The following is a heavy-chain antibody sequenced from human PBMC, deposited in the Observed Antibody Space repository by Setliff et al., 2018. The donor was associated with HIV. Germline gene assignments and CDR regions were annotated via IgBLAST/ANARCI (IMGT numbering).Heavy chain of an antibody. CDR3: ARQPLYNDYDWRSYYFDY. V-gene: IGHV4-59*08. Sequence: PSETLSLTCTVSGASISSYYWTWIRQPPGKGLEWIGSMYHTGSTYYSPSLNSRFTISVDTSKNQCSLKLRSVTAADTAVYYCARQPLYNDYDWRSYYFDYWGQGSLVTVSS. CDR2: MYHTGST. CDR1: GASISSYY. D-gene: IGHD5-12*01. J-gene: IGHJ4*02.